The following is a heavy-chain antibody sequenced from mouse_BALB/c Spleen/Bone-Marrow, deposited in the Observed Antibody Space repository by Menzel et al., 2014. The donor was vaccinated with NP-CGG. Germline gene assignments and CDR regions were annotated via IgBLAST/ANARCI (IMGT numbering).Heavy chain of an antibody. CDR2: IYPSDSYD. Sequence: VHLQQSGAELVRPDASVQLSCKASGYTFTNNWINWGKQRPGQGLEWIGNIYPSDSYDNYNQKVKNKATLTVAKSSSTANMQLSSPLSADSAVYYCTRGSSYVGFAMDYWGQGTSVTVSS. J-gene: IGHJ4*01. V-gene: IGHV1S126*01. CDR1: GYTFTNNW. D-gene: IGHD1-1*01. CDR3: TRGSSYVGFAMDY.